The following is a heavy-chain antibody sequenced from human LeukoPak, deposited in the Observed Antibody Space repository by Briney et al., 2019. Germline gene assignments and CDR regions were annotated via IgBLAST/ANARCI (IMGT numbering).Heavy chain of an antibody. J-gene: IGHJ6*03. Sequence: GASVKVSCKASGYTFTNYGINWVRQATGQGLEWMGWMNPNSGNTGYAQKFQGRVTITRNTSISTAYMELSSLRSEDTAVYYCARGDTIFGVVIPQYYYYMDVWGKGTTVTVSS. CDR1: GYTFTNYG. CDR3: ARGDTIFGVVIPQYYYYMDV. CDR2: MNPNSGNT. D-gene: IGHD3-3*01. V-gene: IGHV1-8*03.